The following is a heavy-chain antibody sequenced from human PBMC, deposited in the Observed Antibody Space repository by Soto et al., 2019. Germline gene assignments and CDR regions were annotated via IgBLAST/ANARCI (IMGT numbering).Heavy chain of an antibody. CDR1: GGSFSGYY. CDR3: ARVPDR. Sequence: SATLSLTCAVYGGSFSGYYWSWIRQPPGKGLEWIGEINHSGSTYYNPSLKSRVTISVDRSKNQFSLKLSSVTAADTAVYYCARVPDRWGQGTLVTVSS. CDR2: INHSGST. D-gene: IGHD2-2*01. J-gene: IGHJ5*02. V-gene: IGHV4-34*01.